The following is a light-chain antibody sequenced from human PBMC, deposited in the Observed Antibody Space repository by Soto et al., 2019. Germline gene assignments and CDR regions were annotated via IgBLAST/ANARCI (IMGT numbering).Light chain of an antibody. J-gene: IGKJ3*01. CDR1: QSVRNNY. Sequence: EIVLTQSPGTLSLSPGERATLSCRASQSVRNNYLAWYQQQPGQAPRLLIYGTSTRDTGIPDRFSGSGSVTDFTLTISRLEPEDVAVYYCQQYGSSYTFGPGTKVEIK. CDR3: QQYGSSYT. CDR2: GTS. V-gene: IGKV3-20*01.